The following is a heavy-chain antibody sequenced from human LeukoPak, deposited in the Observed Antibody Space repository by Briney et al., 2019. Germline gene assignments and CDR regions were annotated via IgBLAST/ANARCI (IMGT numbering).Heavy chain of an antibody. J-gene: IGHJ6*02. D-gene: IGHD3-3*01. CDR2: IIPIFGTA. V-gene: IGHV1-69*13. Sequence: ASVKVSCKASGGTFSSYAISWVRQAPGQGLEWMGGIIPIFGTANYAQKFQGRVTITADESTSTAYMELSSLRSEDTAVYYRARVSIFGVVTISYGMDVWGQGTTVTVSS. CDR1: GGTFSSYA. CDR3: ARVSIFGVVTISYGMDV.